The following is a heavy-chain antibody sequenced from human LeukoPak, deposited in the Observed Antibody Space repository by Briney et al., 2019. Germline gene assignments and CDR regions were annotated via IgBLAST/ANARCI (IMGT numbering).Heavy chain of an antibody. CDR3: ARAATSHYFDY. CDR1: GGSISSGGYY. Sequence: SETLSFTCTVSGGSISSGGYYWSWIRQPPGKGLEWIGYIYYSGSTYYNPSLKSRVTISGDRSKNQFSLKLSSVTAADTAIYYCARAATSHYFDYWGPGTLVTVSS. J-gene: IGHJ4*02. CDR2: IYYSGST. V-gene: IGHV4-30-2*01.